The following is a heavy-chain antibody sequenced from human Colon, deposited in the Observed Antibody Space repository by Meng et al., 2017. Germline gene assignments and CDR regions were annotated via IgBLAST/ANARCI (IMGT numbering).Heavy chain of an antibody. CDR1: GGSFSGYY. Sequence: QAELQQWGAGMLKPSETLSLTFAVYGGSFSGYYWSWIRQPPGKGLEWIGEINHGGSTNYNPSLKSRVTISVDTSKNQFSLKLSSVTAADTAVYYCARGRYSGYLPWGQGTLVTVSS. J-gene: IGHJ5*02. V-gene: IGHV4-34*01. D-gene: IGHD5-12*01. CDR2: INHGGST. CDR3: ARGRYSGYLP.